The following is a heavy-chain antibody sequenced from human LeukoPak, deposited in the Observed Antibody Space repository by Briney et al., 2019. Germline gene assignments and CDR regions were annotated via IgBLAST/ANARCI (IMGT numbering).Heavy chain of an antibody. CDR2: INPNSGGT. CDR3: ARTHYDILTGYYTYYFDY. J-gene: IGHJ4*02. V-gene: IGHV1-2*02. Sequence: ASVKVSCKASGYTFTGYYMHGVRQAPGQGLEWMGWINPNSGGTNYAQKFQGRVTMTRDTSISTAYMELSRLRSDDTAVYYCARTHYDILTGYYTYYFDYWGQGTLVTVSS. CDR1: GYTFTGYY. D-gene: IGHD3-9*01.